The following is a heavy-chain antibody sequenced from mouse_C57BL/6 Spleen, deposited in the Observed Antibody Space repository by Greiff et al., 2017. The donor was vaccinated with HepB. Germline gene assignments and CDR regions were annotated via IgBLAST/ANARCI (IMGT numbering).Heavy chain of an antibody. J-gene: IGHJ1*03. CDR3: ARGGLRWYFDV. CDR1: GFTFSDYG. D-gene: IGHD2-2*01. V-gene: IGHV5-17*01. Sequence: DVMLVESGGGLVKPGGSLKLSCAASGFTFSDYGMHWVRQAPEKGLEWVAYISSGSSTIYYADTVKGRFTISRDNAKNTLFLQMTSLRSEDTAMYYCARGGLRWYFDVWGTGTTVTVSS. CDR2: ISSGSSTI.